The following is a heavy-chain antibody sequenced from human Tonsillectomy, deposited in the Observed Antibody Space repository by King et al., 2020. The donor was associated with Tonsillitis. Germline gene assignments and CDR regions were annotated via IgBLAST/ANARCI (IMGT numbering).Heavy chain of an antibody. D-gene: IGHD3-3*01. CDR2: INHSGST. V-gene: IGHV4-34*01. J-gene: IGHJ6*02. Sequence: VQLRQWGAGLLKPSETLSLTCAVYGGSFSGYYWSWIRQPPGKGLEWIGEINHSGSTNYNPSLKSRVTISVDTSKNQFSLKLNSVTAADTAVYYCARGQVLRFLEWPYYYYYGMDVWGQGTTVTVSS. CDR3: ARGQVLRFLEWPYYYYYGMDV. CDR1: GGSFSGYY.